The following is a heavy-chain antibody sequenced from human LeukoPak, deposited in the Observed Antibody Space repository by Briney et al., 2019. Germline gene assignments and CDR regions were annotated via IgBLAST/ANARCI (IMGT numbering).Heavy chain of an antibody. V-gene: IGHV3-20*04. CDR2: INWDGTST. CDR3: ASGDMNGWYFDR. Sequence: PGGSLRLSCAASAFIFHDHGLSWVRQGPGKGLEWVSGINWDGTSTGYADSVKGGFTISRDNAKNSLYLQMNSLRVEDTALYYCASGDMNGWYFDRWGQGTLVTVSS. CDR1: AFIFHDHG. D-gene: IGHD6-19*01. J-gene: IGHJ4*02.